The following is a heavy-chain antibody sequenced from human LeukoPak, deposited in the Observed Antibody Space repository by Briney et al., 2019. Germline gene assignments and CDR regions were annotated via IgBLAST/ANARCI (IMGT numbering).Heavy chain of an antibody. CDR3: ARAPMRVGYPYYFDY. CDR1: GFTVSSNY. CDR2: IYSGGST. Sequence: PGGSLRLSCAASGFTVSSNYMSWVRQAPGKGLEWVSVIYSGGSTYYADSVKGRFTISRDNSKNTLYLQMNSLRAEDTAVYYCARAPMRVGYPYYFDYWGQGTLVTVSS. D-gene: IGHD5-12*01. V-gene: IGHV3-53*01. J-gene: IGHJ4*02.